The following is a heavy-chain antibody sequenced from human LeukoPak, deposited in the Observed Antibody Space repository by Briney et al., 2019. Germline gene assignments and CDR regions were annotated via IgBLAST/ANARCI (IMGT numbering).Heavy chain of an antibody. CDR3: TRLXHSNTDYYYYYGMDV. CDR2: IRSTTDT. Sequence: PGGSLRLSCEAWWFTFRFSAMHWVXQASGXGLECVGRIRSTTDTAYAASVKGRFTISRDDSQTTAYLQMNSLQTEAPAVYYCTRLXHSNTDYYYYYGMDVWGQGATVTVSS. D-gene: IGHD2/OR15-2a*01. V-gene: IGHV3-73*01. J-gene: IGHJ6*02. CDR1: WFTFRFSA.